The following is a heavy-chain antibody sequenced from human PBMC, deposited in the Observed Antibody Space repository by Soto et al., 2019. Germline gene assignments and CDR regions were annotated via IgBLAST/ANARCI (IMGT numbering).Heavy chain of an antibody. Sequence: PGGSLRLSCAASGFNFNTYTMNWVRQAPGKGLEWVSYISSSSGTKYYADSVKGRFTISRDNAKNSLYLQMNSLRAEDTAVYYCARDREYQPLPDYWGQGTLVTVSS. CDR3: ARDREYQPLPDY. V-gene: IGHV3-48*01. CDR1: GFNFNTYT. J-gene: IGHJ4*02. CDR2: ISSSSGTK. D-gene: IGHD2-2*01.